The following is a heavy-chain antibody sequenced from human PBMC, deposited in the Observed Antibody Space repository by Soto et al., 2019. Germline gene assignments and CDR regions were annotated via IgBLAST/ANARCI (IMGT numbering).Heavy chain of an antibody. Sequence: EVQLLESGGGLVQPGGSLRLSCAASGFTFSSYAMSWVRQAPGKGLEWVSAISGSGGSTYYADSVKGRFTISRDNSKNTLYLQMNSLRAEDTAVYYCAKGTYGPYDFRSGYPIYYYYYMDVWGKGTTVTVSS. V-gene: IGHV3-23*01. CDR3: AKGTYGPYDFRSGYPIYYYYYMDV. D-gene: IGHD3-3*01. CDR2: ISGSGGST. J-gene: IGHJ6*03. CDR1: GFTFSSYA.